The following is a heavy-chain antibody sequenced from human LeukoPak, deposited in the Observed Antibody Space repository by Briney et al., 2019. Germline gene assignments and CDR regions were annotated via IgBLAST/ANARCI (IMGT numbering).Heavy chain of an antibody. D-gene: IGHD2-2*02. CDR3: ARFRGRCSSTSCYISAYYYYYGMDV. V-gene: IGHV4-59*01. Sequence: KTSETLSLTCTVSGGSTSSYYWSWIRQPPGKGLEWIGYIYYSGSTNYNPSLKSRVTISVDTSKNQFSLKLSSVTAADTAVYYCARFRGRCSSTSCYISAYYYYYGMDVWGQGTTVTVSS. CDR2: IYYSGST. J-gene: IGHJ6*02. CDR1: GGSTSSYY.